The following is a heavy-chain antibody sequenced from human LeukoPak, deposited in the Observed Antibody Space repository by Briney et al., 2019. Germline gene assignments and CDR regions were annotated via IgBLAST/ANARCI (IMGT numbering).Heavy chain of an antibody. J-gene: IGHJ4*02. V-gene: IGHV3-23*01. D-gene: IGHD3-22*01. CDR1: GFAIPNDG. Sequence: GGSLRLSCTGSGFAIPNDGMAWVRQAPGKGLEWISSIGAGVTGKYYAASVRGRFTISKENSKKTVFLQMNSLRAEDTALYYCAKSIDSGGYPLGDSWGQGTLVIVSS. CDR2: IGAGVTGK. CDR3: AKSIDSGGYPLGDS.